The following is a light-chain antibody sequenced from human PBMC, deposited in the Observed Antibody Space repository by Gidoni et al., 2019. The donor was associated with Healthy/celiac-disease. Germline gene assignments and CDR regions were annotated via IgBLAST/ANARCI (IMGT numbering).Light chain of an antibody. V-gene: IGKV1-8*01. CDR3: QQYYSYPLT. CDR2: AAS. Sequence: AIRITQSPSSLSASTGDRVTITCRASQGISSYLAWYQQKPVKAPKLLIYAASTLQSGVPSRFSGSGSGTEFTLNISCLQSEDFATYYCQQYYSYPLTFGQGTKVEIK. J-gene: IGKJ1*01. CDR1: QGISSY.